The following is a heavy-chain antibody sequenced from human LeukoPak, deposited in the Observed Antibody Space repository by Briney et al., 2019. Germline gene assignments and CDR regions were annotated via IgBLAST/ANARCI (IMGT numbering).Heavy chain of an antibody. CDR3: ARTDSSGYYLYFDY. CDR1: GGSISSYY. D-gene: IGHD3-22*01. Sequence: SETLSFTCTVSGGSISSYYWSWIRQPPGKGLEWIGYIYYSGSTNYNPSLKSRVTISVDTSKNQFSLKLSSVTAADTAVYYCARTDSSGYYLYFDYWGQGTLVTVSS. CDR2: IYYSGST. V-gene: IGHV4-59*01. J-gene: IGHJ4*02.